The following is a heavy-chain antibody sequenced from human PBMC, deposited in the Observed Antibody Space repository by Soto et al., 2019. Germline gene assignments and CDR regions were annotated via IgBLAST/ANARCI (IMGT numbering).Heavy chain of an antibody. D-gene: IGHD5-18*01. CDR1: GFTCSSHG. Sequence: VPLVDSGGGVVQPGKSMRLSCAVSGFTCSSHGMHWVRQAPGKGLEWVAVIWYDGSDKYYADSVKGRFTISRDNSKNTLYLQMNSLRAEDTAVYYCAREGDTAMVNALDYWGQGTLVTVSS. J-gene: IGHJ4*02. V-gene: IGHV3-33*01. CDR3: AREGDTAMVNALDY. CDR2: IWYDGSDK.